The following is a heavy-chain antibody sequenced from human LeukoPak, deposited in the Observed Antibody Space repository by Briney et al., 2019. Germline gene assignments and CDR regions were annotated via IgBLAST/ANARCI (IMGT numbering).Heavy chain of an antibody. CDR2: IYYTGST. V-gene: IGHV4-59*01. CDR1: GASISDYY. D-gene: IGHD4/OR15-4a*01. Sequence: SETLSLTCTVSGASISDYYWMWIRQPPGKGLEWIGYIYYTGSTNSNPSLKSRVVMSVDMSKNQFPLSPTSVSAADSALYYCAGPYGDTYYDFWGQGTLVSVSS. CDR3: AGPYGDTYYDF. J-gene: IGHJ4*02.